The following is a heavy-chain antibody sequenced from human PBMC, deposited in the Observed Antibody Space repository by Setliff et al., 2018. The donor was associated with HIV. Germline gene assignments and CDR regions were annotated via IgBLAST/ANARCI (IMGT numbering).Heavy chain of an antibody. Sequence: SETLSLTCTVSGDSISSCYWSWIRQPPGKGLEWIGYIYTSGLTDYNPSLKSRVTISGDTSKNQFSLKLSSVTAADTAVYYCARDRRGYYYGSGSCYMDVWGTGTTVTVSS. J-gene: IGHJ6*03. V-gene: IGHV4-4*08. CDR1: GDSISSCY. D-gene: IGHD3-10*01. CDR2: IYTSGLT. CDR3: ARDRRGYYYGSGSCYMDV.